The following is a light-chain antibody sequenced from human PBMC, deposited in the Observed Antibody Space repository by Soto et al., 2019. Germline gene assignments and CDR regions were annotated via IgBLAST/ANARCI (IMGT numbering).Light chain of an antibody. CDR2: DVN. CDR3: CSFAGGYIYV. CDR1: SSDVGGYNY. J-gene: IGLJ1*01. V-gene: IGLV2-11*01. Sequence: QSVLAQPRSVSGSPGQSVTVPCTGTSSDVGGYNYVSWYQQHPGKAPKLMIYDVNKRPSGVPDRFSGSKSGNTASLSISGLQADDEADYYCCSFAGGYIYVFGTGTKVTVL.